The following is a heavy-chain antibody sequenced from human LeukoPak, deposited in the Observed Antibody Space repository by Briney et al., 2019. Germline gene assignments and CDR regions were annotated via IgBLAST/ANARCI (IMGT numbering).Heavy chain of an antibody. Sequence: SETLSLTCTVSGGSISSSSYYWGWIRQPPGKGLEWIGSIYYSGSTYYNPSLKSRVTISVDTSKNQFSLKLSSVTAADTAVYYCARRPGDTATHYYYYYYMDVWGKGTTVTISS. CDR3: ARRPGDTATHYYYYYYMDV. CDR2: IYYSGST. V-gene: IGHV4-39*07. CDR1: GGSISSSSYY. D-gene: IGHD5-18*01. J-gene: IGHJ6*03.